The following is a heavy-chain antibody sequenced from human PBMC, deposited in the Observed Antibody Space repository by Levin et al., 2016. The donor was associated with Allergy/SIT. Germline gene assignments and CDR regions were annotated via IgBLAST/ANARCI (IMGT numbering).Heavy chain of an antibody. J-gene: IGHJ6*02. CDR3: ARGGIVLMWGVGYGMDV. CDR2: IYHSGST. CDR1: GGSISSSNW. V-gene: IGHV4-4*02. D-gene: IGHD2-8*01. Sequence: SETLSLTCAVSGGSISSSNWWSWVRQPPGKGLEWIGEIYHSGSTNYNPSLKSRVTISVDKSKNQFSLKLSSVTAADTAVYYCARGGIVLMWGVGYGMDVWGQGTTVTVSS.